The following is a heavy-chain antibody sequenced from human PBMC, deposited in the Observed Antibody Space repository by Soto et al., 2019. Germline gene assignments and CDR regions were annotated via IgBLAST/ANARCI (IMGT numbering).Heavy chain of an antibody. CDR2: IVVGSGNT. CDR1: GFTFTSSA. Sequence: SVKVSCKASGFTFTSSAVQWVRQARGQRLERIGWIVVGSGNTNYAQKFQERVTITRDMSTSTAYMELSSLRSEDTAVYYCAAEGCSSTSCYGDYYGMDVWGQGTTVTVYS. D-gene: IGHD2-2*01. CDR3: AAEGCSSTSCYGDYYGMDV. J-gene: IGHJ6*02. V-gene: IGHV1-58*01.